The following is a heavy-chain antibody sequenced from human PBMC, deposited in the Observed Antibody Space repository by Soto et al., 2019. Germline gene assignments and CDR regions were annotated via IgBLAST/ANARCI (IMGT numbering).Heavy chain of an antibody. CDR1: GFIFSSYW. CDR2: INTDGSTT. J-gene: IGHJ5*02. Sequence: PGGSLRLSCAASGFIFSSYWMYWVRQAPGKGLVWVSRINTDGSTTSYADSVKGRFTISRDNAKNTLYLEMNNLRAEDTAVYYCARDASSGWFDPWGQGTPVTVSS. CDR3: ARDASSGWFDP. V-gene: IGHV3-74*01.